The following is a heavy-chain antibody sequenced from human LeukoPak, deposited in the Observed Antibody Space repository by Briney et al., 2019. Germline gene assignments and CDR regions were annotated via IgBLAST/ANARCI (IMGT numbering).Heavy chain of an antibody. CDR2: IYTSGST. Sequence: SQTLSLTCSVSGDSIRSGTYYWSWIRQPAGKGLEWIGRIYTSGSTSYNPSLKSRVTISVDTSKNQFSLKLTSVTAADTAVYYCARAGGATRIDYWGQGTLVTVSS. J-gene: IGHJ4*02. CDR3: ARAGGATRIDY. V-gene: IGHV4-61*02. D-gene: IGHD5-12*01. CDR1: GDSIRSGTYY.